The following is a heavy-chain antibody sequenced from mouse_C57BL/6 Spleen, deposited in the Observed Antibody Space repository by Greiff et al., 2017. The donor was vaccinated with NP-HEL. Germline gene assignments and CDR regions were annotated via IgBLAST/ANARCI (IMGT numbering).Heavy chain of an antibody. V-gene: IGHV2-6-1*01. J-gene: IGHJ4*01. D-gene: IGHD1-1*01. Sequence: QVQLQQSGPGLVAPSQSLSITCTVSGFSLTSYGVHWVRQPPGKGLEWLVVIWSDGSTTYNSALKSRLSISKDNSKSQVFLKMNSLQTDDTAMYYCARHALRGYAMDYWGQGTSVTVSS. CDR2: IWSDGST. CDR3: ARHALRGYAMDY. CDR1: GFSLTSYG.